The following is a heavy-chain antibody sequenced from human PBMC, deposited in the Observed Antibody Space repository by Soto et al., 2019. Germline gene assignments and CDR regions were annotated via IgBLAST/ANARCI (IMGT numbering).Heavy chain of an antibody. CDR1: GGTFSSYA. J-gene: IGHJ6*02. CDR3: ATEYYYYGMDV. V-gene: IGHV1-69*01. Sequence: QVQLVQSGAEVKKPGSSVKVSCKASGGTFSSYAISWVRQAPGQGLEWMGGIIPIFGTANYAQKFQGRVTITADETTSTAHIELSSLRSEDTAVYYCATEYYYYGMDVWGQGTTVTVSS. CDR2: IIPIFGTA.